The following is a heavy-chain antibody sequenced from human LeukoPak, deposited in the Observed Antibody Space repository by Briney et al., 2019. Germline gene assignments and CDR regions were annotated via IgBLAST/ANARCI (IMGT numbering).Heavy chain of an antibody. V-gene: IGHV3-23*01. CDR3: AKTMVRRVYY. CDR2: ISGSGGST. CDR1: GFTFSSYA. J-gene: IGHJ4*02. Sequence: GGSMRLASAASGFTFSSYAMSWVRQAPGKGLEWVSAISGSGGSTYYGDSVKGRFTISRDNSKNTLYLQMNSLRAEDTAVYYCAKTMVRRVYYWGQGTLVTVSS. D-gene: IGHD3-10*01.